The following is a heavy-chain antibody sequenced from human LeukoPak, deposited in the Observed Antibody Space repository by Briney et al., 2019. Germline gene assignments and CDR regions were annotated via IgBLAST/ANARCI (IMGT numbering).Heavy chain of an antibody. CDR3: AKGYLGTYGYAPFDY. CDR1: GFTLTSYA. V-gene: IGHV3-23*01. J-gene: IGHJ4*02. Sequence: GGSLRLSCAASGFTLTSYAMSWVRQAPGKGLEWVSAIFGSGGSSYYADSVKGRFTISRDNSKNTLYLQMNSLRAEDTAVYYCAKGYLGTYGYAPFDYWGQGNLVTVSS. D-gene: IGHD5-18*01. CDR2: IFGSGGSS.